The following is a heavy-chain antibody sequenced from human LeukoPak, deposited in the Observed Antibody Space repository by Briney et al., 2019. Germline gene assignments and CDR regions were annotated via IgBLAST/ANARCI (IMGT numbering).Heavy chain of an antibody. D-gene: IGHD5-12*01. CDR2: IRYDGSNK. CDR1: GFTFSSYG. Sequence: GGSLRLSCAASGFTFSSYGMHWVRQAPGKGLEWVAFIRYDGSNKYYADSVKGRFTISRDNSKNTLYLQMNSLRAEDTAVYYCARHLPWLRNNFDYWGQGTLVTVSS. V-gene: IGHV3-30*02. J-gene: IGHJ4*02. CDR3: ARHLPWLRNNFDY.